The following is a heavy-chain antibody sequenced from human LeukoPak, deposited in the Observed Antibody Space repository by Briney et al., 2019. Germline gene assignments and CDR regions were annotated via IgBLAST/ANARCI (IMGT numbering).Heavy chain of an antibody. CDR1: GFTFSTYW. Sequence: PGGSLRLSCGASGFTFSTYWMTWVRQAPGKGLEWVANIKEDGTLSYYVDSVKGRFTISRDNAKNSLFLQLNSLRAEDTAVYYCATEGTDGRGSFAWFDAWGQGTVATVSS. CDR2: IKEDGTLS. D-gene: IGHD3-16*01. J-gene: IGHJ5*02. V-gene: IGHV3-7*01. CDR3: ATEGTDGRGSFAWFDA.